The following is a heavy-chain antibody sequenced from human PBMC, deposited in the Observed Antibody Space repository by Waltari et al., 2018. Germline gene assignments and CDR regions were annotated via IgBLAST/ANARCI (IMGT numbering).Heavy chain of an antibody. J-gene: IGHJ4*02. CDR3: ARESGYQLLFKD. V-gene: IGHV4-4*07. D-gene: IGHD2-2*01. Sequence: QVQLQESGPGLVKPSETLSLTCTVSVTSISSFYWSWFRRPAGKKMEWIGRIYTSGTTYDNPSLKSRGNMSIDMSTNEVSLNVNSGTAADTAIDYCARESGYQLLFKDGGQGTLVTASS. CDR1: VTSISSFY. CDR2: IYTSGTT.